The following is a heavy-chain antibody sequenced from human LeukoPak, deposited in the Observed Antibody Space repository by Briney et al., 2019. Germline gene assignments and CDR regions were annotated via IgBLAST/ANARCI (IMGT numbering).Heavy chain of an antibody. D-gene: IGHD6-19*01. CDR3: ARDIVLIAVAVRGSFDI. Sequence: PGGSLRLPCAASGFTFSSYSMNWVRQAPGKGLEWVSSISSSSSYIYYADSVKGRFTISRDNAKNSLYLQMNSLRAEDTALYYCARDIVLIAVAVRGSFDIWGQGTMVTVSS. V-gene: IGHV3-21*04. J-gene: IGHJ3*02. CDR1: GFTFSSYS. CDR2: ISSSSSYI.